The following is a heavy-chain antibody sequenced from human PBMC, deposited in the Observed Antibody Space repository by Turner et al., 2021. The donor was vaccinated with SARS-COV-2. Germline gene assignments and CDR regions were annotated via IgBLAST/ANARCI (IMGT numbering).Heavy chain of an antibody. CDR3: ARALGGNYYYGMDV. CDR2: ISYDGSNK. V-gene: IGHV3-30-3*01. J-gene: IGHJ6*02. CDR1: GFTFSTYA. Sequence: VQLVESGGGLVQPGGSLRLSCAASGFTFSTYAMHWVRQAPGKGLEWVAVISYDGSNKYYADSVNGRFTFARDNAKNTLYLQMNSLRAEDTAVYYCARALGGNYYYGMDVWGQGTTVTVSS. D-gene: IGHD3-16*01.